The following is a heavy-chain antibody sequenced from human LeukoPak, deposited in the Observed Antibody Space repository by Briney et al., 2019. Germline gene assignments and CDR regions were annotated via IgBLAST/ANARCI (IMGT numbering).Heavy chain of an antibody. D-gene: IGHD1-26*01. CDR1: GGTFSSYA. Sequence: SVKVSCKASGGTFSSYAISWVRQAPGQGLEWMGRIIPISGTANYAQKFQGRVTITTDESTSTAYMELSSLRSEDTAVYYCAREYSGSYPYYFDYWGQGTLVTVSS. CDR2: IIPISGTA. J-gene: IGHJ4*02. V-gene: IGHV1-69*05. CDR3: AREYSGSYPYYFDY.